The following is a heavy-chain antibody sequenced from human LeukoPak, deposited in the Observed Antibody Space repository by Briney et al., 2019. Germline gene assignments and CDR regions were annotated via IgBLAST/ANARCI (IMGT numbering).Heavy chain of an antibody. CDR2: LNSDGSST. D-gene: IGHD3-9*01. J-gene: IGHJ3*02. CDR1: GFTFSTYW. CDR3: ARDILDAFDI. Sequence: PGGSLRLSCAASGFTFSTYWMHWVRQAPGKGLVWVSCLNSDGSSTSYADSVKGRFTISRDNAKNTLYLQMNSLRAEDTAVYYCARDILDAFDIWGQGTMVTVSS. V-gene: IGHV3-74*01.